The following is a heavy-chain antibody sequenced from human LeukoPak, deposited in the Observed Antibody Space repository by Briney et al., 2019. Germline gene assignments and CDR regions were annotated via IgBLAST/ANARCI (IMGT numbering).Heavy chain of an antibody. CDR2: INPNSGGT. Sequence: ASVKVSCKASGHTFTGYYMHWVRQAPGQGLEWMGRINPNSGGTNYAQKFQGRVTMTRDTSISTAYMELSRLRSDDTAVYYCARDGRYCSSTSCSYSDDAFDIWGQGTMVTVSS. J-gene: IGHJ3*02. D-gene: IGHD2-2*01. CDR3: ARDGRYCSSTSCSYSDDAFDI. CDR1: GHTFTGYY. V-gene: IGHV1-2*06.